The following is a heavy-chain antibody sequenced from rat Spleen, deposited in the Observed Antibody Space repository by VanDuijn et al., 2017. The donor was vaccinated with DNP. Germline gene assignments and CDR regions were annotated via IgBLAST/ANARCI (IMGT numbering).Heavy chain of an antibody. D-gene: IGHD3-8*01. Sequence: EVQLVESGGGLVQPGRSLKLSCAASGFTFSDYYMAWVRQAPTKGLELVAYITYDGGYTYYGDPVKGRFTISRDNAKRTQYLQMDSLRSEDTATYYCVTHPSWFGYWGPGTLVTVSS. CDR3: VTHPSWFGY. J-gene: IGHJ3*01. V-gene: IGHV5-20*01. CDR2: ITYDGGYT. CDR1: GFTFSDYY.